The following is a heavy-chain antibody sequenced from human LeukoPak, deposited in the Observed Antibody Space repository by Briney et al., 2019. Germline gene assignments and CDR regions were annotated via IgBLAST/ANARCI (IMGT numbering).Heavy chain of an antibody. D-gene: IGHD6-19*01. CDR2: ISAYNGNT. V-gene: IGHV1-18*04. Sequence: ASVKVSCKTSGYTFTSFHMHWVRQAPGQGLEWMGWISAYNGNTNYAQKLQGRVTMTTDTSTSTAYMELRSLRSDDTAVYYCARAGIAVADLYYYYYGMDVWGQGTTVTVSS. CDR3: ARAGIAVADLYYYYYGMDV. CDR1: GYTFTSFH. J-gene: IGHJ6*02.